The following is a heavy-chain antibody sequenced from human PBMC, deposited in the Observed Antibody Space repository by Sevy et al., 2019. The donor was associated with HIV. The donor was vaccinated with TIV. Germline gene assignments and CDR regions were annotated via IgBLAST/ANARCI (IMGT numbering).Heavy chain of an antibody. V-gene: IGHV3-33*01. CDR1: GFTLSSYG. CDR2: IRYDGSNK. D-gene: IGHD3-3*01. Sequence: GGSLRLSCAASGFTLSSYGMHWVRQAPGKGLEWVAVIRYDGSNKYYADSVKGRFTISRDNSKNTLYLQMNSLRAEDTAVYYCARDRLGITISAGWGGGMDYWGQGTTVTVSS. CDR3: ARDRLGITISAGWGGGMDY. J-gene: IGHJ6*02.